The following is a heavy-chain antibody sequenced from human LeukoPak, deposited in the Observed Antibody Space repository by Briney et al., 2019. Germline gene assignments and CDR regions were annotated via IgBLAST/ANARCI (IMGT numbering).Heavy chain of an antibody. CDR2: ISGSGGSR. D-gene: IGHD3-10*01. V-gene: IGHV3-23*01. CDR1: GFTFSSYG. J-gene: IGHJ6*03. Sequence: GGSLRLSCAASGFTFSSYGMSWVRQAPGKGLEWVSAISGSGGSRYYADSVKGRFTISRDNSKNTLYLQMNSLRAEDTAVYYCAKDVLLWFGELSYYMDVWGKGTTVTISS. CDR3: AKDVLLWFGELSYYMDV.